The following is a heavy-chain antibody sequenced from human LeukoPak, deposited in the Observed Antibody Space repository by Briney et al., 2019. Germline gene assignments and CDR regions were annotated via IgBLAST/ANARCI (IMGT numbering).Heavy chain of an antibody. CDR3: AKDVHYYDSSGYVAY. CDR2: ISGSGGST. V-gene: IGHV3-23*01. D-gene: IGHD3-22*01. Sequence: GGSLRLSCAASGFTFSSYAMSWVRQAPGKGLEWASAISGSGGSTYYADSVKGRFTISRDNSKNTLYLQMNSLRAEDTAVYYCAKDVHYYDSSGYVAYWGQGTLVTVSS. CDR1: GFTFSSYA. J-gene: IGHJ4*02.